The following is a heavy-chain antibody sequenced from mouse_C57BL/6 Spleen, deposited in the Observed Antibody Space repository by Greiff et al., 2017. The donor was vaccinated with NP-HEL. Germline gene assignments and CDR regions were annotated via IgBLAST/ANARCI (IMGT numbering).Heavy chain of an antibody. CDR3: ARAYGSSL. Sequence: VQLQQPGAELVRPGTSVKLSCKASGYTFTSYWMHWVKQRPGQGLEWIGVIDPSDSYTNYNQKFKGKATLTVDTSSSTAYMQLSSLTSEDSAVYYCARAYGSSLWGQGTSVTVSS. V-gene: IGHV1-59*01. CDR2: IDPSDSYT. D-gene: IGHD1-1*01. CDR1: GYTFTSYW. J-gene: IGHJ4*01.